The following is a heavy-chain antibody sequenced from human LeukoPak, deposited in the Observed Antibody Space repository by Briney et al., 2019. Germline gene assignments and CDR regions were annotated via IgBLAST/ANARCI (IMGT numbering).Heavy chain of an antibody. CDR1: GGSFSGYY. CDR3: ARTMRDYYYYMDV. CDR2: INHSGST. Sequence: SETLSLTCVVYGGSFSGYYWSWIRQPPGKGLEWIGEINHSGSTNYNPSLKSRVTISVDTSKNQFSLKLSSVTAADTAVYYCARTMRDYYYYMDVWGKGTTVTVSS. V-gene: IGHV4-34*01. D-gene: IGHD2-2*01. J-gene: IGHJ6*03.